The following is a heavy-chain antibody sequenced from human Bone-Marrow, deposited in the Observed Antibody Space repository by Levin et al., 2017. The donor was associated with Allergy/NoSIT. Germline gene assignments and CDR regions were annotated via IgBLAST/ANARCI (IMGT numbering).Heavy chain of an antibody. CDR2: IWYDGSNK. J-gene: IGHJ4*02. V-gene: IGHV3-33*01. Sequence: GASVKVSCAASGFTFSSYGMHWVRQAPGKGLEWVAVIWYDGSNKYYADSVKGRFTISRDNSKNTLYLQMNSLRAEDTAVYYCARTGIADNYFDYWGQGTLVTVSS. CDR1: GFTFSSYG. CDR3: ARTGIADNYFDY. D-gene: IGHD6-13*01.